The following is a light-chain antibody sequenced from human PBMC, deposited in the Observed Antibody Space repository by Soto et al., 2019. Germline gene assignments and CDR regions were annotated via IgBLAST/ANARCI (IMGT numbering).Light chain of an antibody. CDR2: DVS. J-gene: IGLJ3*02. CDR1: SSDVGGYNY. Sequence: QPVLTQPRSVSGSPGQSVTISCSGTSSDVGGYNYVSWYQQHPGKAPKLMIYDVSKWPSGVPDRFSGSKSGNTASLTISGLQAEDEDDYYCCSYAGNSLWVFGGGTQLTVL. CDR3: CSYAGNSLWV. V-gene: IGLV2-11*01.